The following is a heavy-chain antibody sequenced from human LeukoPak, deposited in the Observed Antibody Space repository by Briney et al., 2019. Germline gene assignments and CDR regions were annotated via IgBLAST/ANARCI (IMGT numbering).Heavy chain of an antibody. D-gene: IGHD3-9*01. J-gene: IGHJ4*02. V-gene: IGHV3-23*01. CDR1: GLIFSSYA. CDR3: AKDLNGYYKAIDY. CDR2: VSGSGKNT. Sequence: SGGSLRLSCAASGLIFSSYAMSWVRQAPGKGLEWVSSVSGSGKNTYYADSVKGRFTISRDNSKNTLHLQMNSLRAEDTAVYFCAKDLNGYYKAIDYWGQGTLVTVSS.